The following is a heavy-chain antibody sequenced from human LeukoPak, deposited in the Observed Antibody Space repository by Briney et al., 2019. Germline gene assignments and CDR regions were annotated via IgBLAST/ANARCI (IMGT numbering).Heavy chain of an antibody. V-gene: IGHV3-11*03. Sequence: GGSLRLSCAASGFTFSDYYMSWIRQAPGKGLEGVSYISSGSSYTNYADSVKGRFTISRDNAKNSLYLQMNSLRAEDTAVYYCARLRVDYGGNFFDLWGRGTLVTVSS. CDR1: GFTFSDYY. D-gene: IGHD4-23*01. J-gene: IGHJ2*01. CDR3: ARLRVDYGGNFFDL. CDR2: ISSGSSYT.